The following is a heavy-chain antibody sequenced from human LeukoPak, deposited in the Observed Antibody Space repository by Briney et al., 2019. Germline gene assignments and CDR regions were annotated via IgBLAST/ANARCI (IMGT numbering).Heavy chain of an antibody. CDR2: IESDASRT. Sequence: PGGSLRLSCVASGFTLSDHGMYWVRQGPGRGLAHVSRIESDASRTTYADFVKGRFTISRDDAKNTMYLQMNSLRGEDTAVYYCVKGGHKLDIQTTHYYYGLDVWGQGTTVAVSS. CDR3: VKGGHKLDIQTTHYYYGLDV. D-gene: IGHD4-17*01. J-gene: IGHJ6*02. V-gene: IGHV3-74*03. CDR1: GFTLSDHG.